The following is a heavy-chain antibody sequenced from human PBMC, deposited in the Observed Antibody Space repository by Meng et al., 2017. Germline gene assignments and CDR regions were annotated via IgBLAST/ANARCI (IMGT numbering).Heavy chain of an antibody. CDR1: GFTFSAFP. V-gene: IGHV3-64*02. D-gene: IGHD2-21*01. J-gene: IGHJ4*02. CDR3: AREEKGDYDY. Sequence: GESLKISCAASGFTFSAFPTHWVRQAPGKGLESVSAISGDGSRTYYADSVKGRFTISRDNSRNTLYLQMGSLRTEDTAVYYCAREEKGDYDYLGQGKLVNGAS. CDR2: ISGDGSRT.